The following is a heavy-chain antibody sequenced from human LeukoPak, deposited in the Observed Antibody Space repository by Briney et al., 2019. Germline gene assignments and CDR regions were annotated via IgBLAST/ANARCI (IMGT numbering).Heavy chain of an antibody. D-gene: IGHD3-3*01. CDR2: IYYSGST. CDR1: GGSISSYY. Sequence: SETLSLTCTVSGGSISSYYWSWIRQPPGKGLEWIGYIYYSGSTNYNPSLKSRVTISVDTSKNQFSLKLSSETAADTAVYYCARGTDFWSGSAFDIWGQGTMVTVSS. V-gene: IGHV4-59*01. CDR3: ARGTDFWSGSAFDI. J-gene: IGHJ3*02.